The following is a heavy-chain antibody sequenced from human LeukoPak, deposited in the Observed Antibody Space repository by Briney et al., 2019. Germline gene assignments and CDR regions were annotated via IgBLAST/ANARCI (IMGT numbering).Heavy chain of an antibody. Sequence: ASVKVSCKAAGYNFPAYFVHWVRQAPGQGLEWMGRINPNGGDTNYAQKFQGRVPMASDTSISTAYMEVSSLISDDTAVYYCARVGFTTSWSNFDYWGQGTPDTVSS. CDR1: GYNFPAYF. J-gene: IGHJ4*02. CDR3: ARVGFTTSWSNFDY. CDR2: INPNGGDT. V-gene: IGHV1-2*06. D-gene: IGHD2-2*01.